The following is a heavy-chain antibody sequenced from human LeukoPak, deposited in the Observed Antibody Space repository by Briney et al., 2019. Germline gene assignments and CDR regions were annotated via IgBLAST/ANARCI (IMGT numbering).Heavy chain of an antibody. CDR1: GGTFSSYA. CDR2: IIPLFGMA. J-gene: IGHJ4*02. D-gene: IGHD3-22*01. Sequence: SVKVSCKASGGTFSSYAISWVRQAPGQGLDWMGGIIPLFGMAHYAQTFQGRVTITADESTSTAYIELRSLRSEDTAVYYCARVWGQGSSGYYPFWGQGTLVTVSS. V-gene: IGHV1-69*13. CDR3: ARVWGQGSSGYYPF.